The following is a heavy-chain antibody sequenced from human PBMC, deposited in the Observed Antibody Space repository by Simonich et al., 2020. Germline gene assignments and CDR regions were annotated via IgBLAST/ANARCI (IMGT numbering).Heavy chain of an antibody. CDR1: GFTFSSYE. CDR2: ISSSGSTK. D-gene: IGHD6-6*01. V-gene: IGHV3-48*03. Sequence: EVQLVESGGGLVQPGGSLRLSCAASGFTFSSYEMNWVRQAPGKGLGWVSYISSSGSTKYYADSVKGRFTISRDNAKNSLYLQMNSLRAEDTAVYYCARDRGSSAFDIWGQGTMVTVSS. J-gene: IGHJ3*02. CDR3: ARDRGSSAFDI.